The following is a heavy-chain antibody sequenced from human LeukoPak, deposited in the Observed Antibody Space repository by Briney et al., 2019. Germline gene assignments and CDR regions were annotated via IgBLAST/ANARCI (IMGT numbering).Heavy chain of an antibody. Sequence: GGSLRLSCAASEFTFSNYAVHWVRQAPGKGLQWVAVISYDGNTIHYADSVKGRFTISRDASKNTLYLQMNSLRTEDTAVYYCARSGGLQKFDYWGQGTLVTVSS. CDR1: EFTFSNYA. CDR3: ARSGGLQKFDY. D-gene: IGHD4-11*01. CDR2: ISYDGNTI. V-gene: IGHV3-30-3*01. J-gene: IGHJ4*02.